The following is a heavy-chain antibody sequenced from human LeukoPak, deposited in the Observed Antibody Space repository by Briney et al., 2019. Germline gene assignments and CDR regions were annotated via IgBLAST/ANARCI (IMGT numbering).Heavy chain of an antibody. Sequence: PGGSLRLSCAASGFTFSSYAMSWVRQAPGKGLEWVSAISGSGGSTYYADSVKGRFTISRDNSKNTLYLQMNSLRAEDTAVYYCARDREPHDAFDIWGQGTMVTVSS. CDR1: GFTFSSYA. V-gene: IGHV3-23*01. D-gene: IGHD1-14*01. CDR3: ARDREPHDAFDI. CDR2: ISGSGGST. J-gene: IGHJ3*02.